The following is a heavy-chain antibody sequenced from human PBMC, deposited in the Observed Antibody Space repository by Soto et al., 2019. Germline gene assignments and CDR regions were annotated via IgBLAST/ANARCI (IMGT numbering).Heavy chain of an antibody. Sequence: QVQLVQSGAEVKKPGASVKVSCKASGYTFTSYGISWVRQAPGQGLEWMGRISAYNGNTNYARKFQGRVTMTTETSRGTAYMELGGMRSDDTAVYYCSRVVGALGHWVDPWCQGTLVTVSS. J-gene: IGHJ5*02. CDR3: SRVVGALGHWVDP. V-gene: IGHV1-18*01. D-gene: IGHD1-26*01. CDR1: GYTFTSYG. CDR2: ISAYNGNT.